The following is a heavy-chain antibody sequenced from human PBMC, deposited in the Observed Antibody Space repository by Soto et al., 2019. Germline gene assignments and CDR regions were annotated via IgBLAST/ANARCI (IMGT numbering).Heavy chain of an antibody. Sequence: SLTCTVSGGSISSGGYYWSWIRQHPGKGLEWIGYIYYSGSTYYNPSLKSRVTISVDTSKNQFSLELSSVTAADTAVYYCARERYYYGSGSYSAVSGHYGMDVWGQGTTVTVYS. CDR2: IYYSGST. V-gene: IGHV4-31*03. J-gene: IGHJ6*02. D-gene: IGHD3-10*01. CDR3: ARERYYYGSGSYSAVSGHYGMDV. CDR1: GGSISSGGYY.